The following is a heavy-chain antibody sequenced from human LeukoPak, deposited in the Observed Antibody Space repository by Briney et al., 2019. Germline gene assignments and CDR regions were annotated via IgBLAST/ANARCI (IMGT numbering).Heavy chain of an antibody. D-gene: IGHD6-6*01. J-gene: IGHJ5*02. CDR3: AKRTIRGLVQWFDP. CDR2: ISGSGGST. CDR1: GFTISSYA. V-gene: IGHV3-23*01. Sequence: QSGGSLRLSCAASGFTISSYAMSWVRQAPGKGLEWVSAISGSGGSTYYADSVKGRFTISRDNSKNTLYLQMNSLRAEDTAVYYCAKRTIRGLVQWFDPWGQGTLVTVSS.